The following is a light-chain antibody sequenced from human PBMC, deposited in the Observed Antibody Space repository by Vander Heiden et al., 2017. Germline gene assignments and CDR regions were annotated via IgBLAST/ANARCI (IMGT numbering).Light chain of an antibody. Sequence: DIQMTQSPSPLSASVGDRVTITCRASQTISTYLNWYQHKPGKAPKLLIYAASSLQSGVPSRFSGSRSGTDFTLTISSLQPEDFATYYCQQSYSIPLTFGGGTKVEIK. V-gene: IGKV1-39*01. CDR3: QQSYSIPLT. CDR1: QTISTY. J-gene: IGKJ4*01. CDR2: AAS.